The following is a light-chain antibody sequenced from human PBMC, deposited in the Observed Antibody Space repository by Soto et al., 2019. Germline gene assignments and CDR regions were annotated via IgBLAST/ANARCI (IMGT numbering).Light chain of an antibody. V-gene: IGKV3-15*01. Sequence: EIVMTQSPATLSVSPGERATLSCRASQSVGSNLAWYQQKPGQAPRLLIYGASTRATGIPARFSGSGSGTEVRLTISGVQSEDFAIYFCQQYNNWPPDRTFGQGTKVEIK. CDR1: QSVGSN. J-gene: IGKJ1*01. CDR2: GAS. CDR3: QQYNNWPPDRT.